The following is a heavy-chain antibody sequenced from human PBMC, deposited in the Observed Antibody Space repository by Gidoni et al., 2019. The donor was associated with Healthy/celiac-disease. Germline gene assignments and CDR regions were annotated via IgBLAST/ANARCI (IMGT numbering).Heavy chain of an antibody. J-gene: IGHJ4*02. V-gene: IGHV3-21*01. D-gene: IGHD6-19*01. CDR1: GFTFSSYS. CDR3: ARDFSSPAGIAPRGFDY. CDR2: ISSSSSYI. Sequence: EVQLVESGGGLVKPGGSLRLSCAASGFTFSSYSMNWVRQAPGKGLEWVSSISSSSSYIYYADSVKGRFTISRDNAKNSLYLQMNSLRAEDTAVYYCARDFSSPAGIAPRGFDYWGQGTLVTVSS.